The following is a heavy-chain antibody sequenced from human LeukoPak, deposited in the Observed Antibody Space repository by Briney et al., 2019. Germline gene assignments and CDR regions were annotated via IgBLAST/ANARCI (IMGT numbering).Heavy chain of an antibody. D-gene: IGHD2-15*01. V-gene: IGHV1-3*03. CDR2: INAGNGNT. J-gene: IGHJ5*02. Sequence: ASVKVSCKASGYTFTSYAMHWVRQAPGQRLEWMGWINAGNGNTKYSQEFQGRVTITRDTSASTAYMELSSLRSEDMAEYYCARGPVAPMTNWFDPWGQGTLVTVSS. CDR3: ARGPVAPMTNWFDP. CDR1: GYTFTSYA.